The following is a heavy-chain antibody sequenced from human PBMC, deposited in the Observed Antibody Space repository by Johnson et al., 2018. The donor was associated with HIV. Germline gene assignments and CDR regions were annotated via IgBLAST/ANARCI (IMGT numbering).Heavy chain of an antibody. CDR3: AKHIVLVVYAIGAAFDI. V-gene: IGHV3-23*04. D-gene: IGHD2-8*02. CDR1: GFTFSSYA. J-gene: IGHJ3*02. CDR2: ISGSGGST. Sequence: EVQLVESGGGVVQPGRSLRLSCVASGFTFSSYAMSWVRQAPGKGLEWVSAISGSGGSTYYADSVKGRFTISRDNSKNTLYLQMNSLRAEDTAVYYCAKHIVLVVYAIGAAFDIWGQGTMVTVSS.